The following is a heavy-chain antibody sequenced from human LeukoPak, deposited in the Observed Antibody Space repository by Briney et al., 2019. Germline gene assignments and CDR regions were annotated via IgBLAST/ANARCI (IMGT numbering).Heavy chain of an antibody. D-gene: IGHD3-16*02. Sequence: PGGSLRLSCAASGFTFSSYRMSWVRQAPGKGPEWVSVISGSGGNTYYADSVKGRFTISRDNSKNTLYLQMNSLRAEDTAVYYCAKRVSTYGGVLAPDFDYWGQGTLVTVSS. V-gene: IGHV3-23*01. CDR3: AKRVSTYGGVLAPDFDY. CDR2: ISGSGGNT. J-gene: IGHJ4*02. CDR1: GFTFSSYR.